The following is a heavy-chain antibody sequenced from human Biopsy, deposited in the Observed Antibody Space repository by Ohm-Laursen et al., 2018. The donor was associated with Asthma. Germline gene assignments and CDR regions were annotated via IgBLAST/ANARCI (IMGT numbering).Heavy chain of an antibody. Sequence: ESLKISCKASGYIFTSYWIGWVRQLPGKGLEWMGITFPGDSDTIYSPSFQGQVTFAAEKSISPAYLQWNSLKVSDPAIYYCARLAYGSGSFFDFWGQGTLVTVAS. J-gene: IGHJ4*02. D-gene: IGHD3-10*01. V-gene: IGHV5-51*01. CDR3: ARLAYGSGSFFDF. CDR2: TFPGDSDT. CDR1: GYIFTSYW.